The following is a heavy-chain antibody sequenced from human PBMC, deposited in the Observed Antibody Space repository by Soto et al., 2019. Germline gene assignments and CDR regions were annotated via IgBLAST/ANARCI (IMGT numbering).Heavy chain of an antibody. V-gene: IGHV3-21*01. CDR2: ISSSSSYI. CDR1: GFTFSSYS. CDR3: ARDRVPLWFDP. D-gene: IGHD3-10*01. Sequence: GGSLRLSCAASGFTFSSYSMNWVRQAPGKGLEWVSSISSSSSYIYYADSVKGRFTISRDNAKNSLYLQMNSLRAEDTAVYYCARDRVPLWFDPWGQGTLVTVSS. J-gene: IGHJ5*02.